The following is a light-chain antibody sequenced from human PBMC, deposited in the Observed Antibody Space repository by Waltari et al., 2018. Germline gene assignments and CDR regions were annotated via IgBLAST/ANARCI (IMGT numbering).Light chain of an antibody. J-gene: IGLJ2*01. CDR1: SSDVGGYSY. CDR3: SSYTTSSTPVV. Sequence: QSALTQPASVSGSPGQSITISCTGPSSDVGGYSYVSWYQQHPGKAPQLMIYEVSNRPSRVSKRFSGSKSGNTASLTISGLQAEDEADYYCSSYTTSSTPVVFGGGTKLTVL. CDR2: EVS. V-gene: IGLV2-14*01.